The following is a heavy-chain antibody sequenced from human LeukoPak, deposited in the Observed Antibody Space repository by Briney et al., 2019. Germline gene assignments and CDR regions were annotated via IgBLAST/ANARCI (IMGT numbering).Heavy chain of an antibody. CDR1: GFTFSSYW. D-gene: IGHD3-10*01. J-gene: IGHJ5*02. Sequence: GGSLRLSCAASGFTFSSYWMHWVRQAPGKGLVWVSRINSDGSSTTYADSVKGRFTISRDNAKNTLYLQMNSLRAEDTAIYYCAKYRGYYYGSGMAPWGQGNLVTVSS. CDR3: AKYRGYYYGSGMAP. V-gene: IGHV3-74*01. CDR2: INSDGSST.